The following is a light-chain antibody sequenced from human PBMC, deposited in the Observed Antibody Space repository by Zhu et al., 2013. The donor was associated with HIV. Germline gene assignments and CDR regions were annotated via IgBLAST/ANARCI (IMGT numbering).Light chain of an antibody. CDR1: SSNIGAGYD. J-gene: IGLJ3*02. CDR3: QSYDRALSGRV. CDR2: GNS. Sequence: QSVLTQPPSVSGAPGQRVTISCTGSSSNIGAGYDVHWYQQFPGTAPKLLIYGNSNRPSGVPDRISGSKSGTSASLAITGLQAEDEADYYCQSYDRALSGRVFGGGTKLTVL. V-gene: IGLV1-40*01.